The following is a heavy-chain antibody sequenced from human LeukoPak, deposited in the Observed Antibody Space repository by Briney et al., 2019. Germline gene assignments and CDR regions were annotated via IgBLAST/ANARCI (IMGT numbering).Heavy chain of an antibody. V-gene: IGHV3-23*01. J-gene: IGHJ4*02. CDR2: ISGSGGST. Sequence: PGGSLRLSCAASGFTFSSYAMSWVRQAPGKGLEWVSAISGSGGSTYYADSVKGRFTISRDNSKNTLYLQMNSLRAEDTAVYYCAKGNYDILTGQLYYFDYWGQGTLVTVSS. CDR3: AKGNYDILTGQLYYFDY. D-gene: IGHD3-9*01. CDR1: GFTFSSYA.